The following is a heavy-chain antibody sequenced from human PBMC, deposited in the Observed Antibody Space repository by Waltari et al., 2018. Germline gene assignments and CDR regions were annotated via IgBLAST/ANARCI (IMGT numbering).Heavy chain of an antibody. J-gene: IGHJ4*02. CDR3: ARLPLGASSSAIHFDY. Sequence: EVQLVQSGAEVKKPGESLKISCKGSGYSFTSYWIGWLRHMPGKGLECMGINYPGDSYSKYSPSVQGQVTISADRSSGTAYLQWSILKASGTAMYYCARLPLGASSSAIHFDYWGQGTLVTVSS. D-gene: IGHD6-6*01. V-gene: IGHV5-51*03. CDR1: GYSFTSYW. CDR2: NYPGDSYS.